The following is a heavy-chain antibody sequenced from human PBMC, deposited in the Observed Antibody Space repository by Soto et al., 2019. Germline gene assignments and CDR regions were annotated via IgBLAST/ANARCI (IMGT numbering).Heavy chain of an antibody. Sequence: GASVKVSCKASGYTFTSYGVSWVRQAPGQGLEWMGWISAYNGNTNYAQKLQGRVTMTTDTSTSTAYMELRSLRSDDTAVYYCARDQREIFGVVIKDGMDVWGQGTTVTV. CDR2: ISAYNGNT. CDR1: GYTFTSYG. V-gene: IGHV1-18*04. J-gene: IGHJ6*02. D-gene: IGHD3-3*01. CDR3: ARDQREIFGVVIKDGMDV.